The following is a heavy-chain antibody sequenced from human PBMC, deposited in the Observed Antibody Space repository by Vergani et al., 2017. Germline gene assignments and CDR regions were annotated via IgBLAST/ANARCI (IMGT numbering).Heavy chain of an antibody. V-gene: IGHV1-69*01. J-gene: IGHJ4*02. CDR1: GGTFSSYA. Sequence: QVQLVQSGAEVKKPGSSVKVSCKASGGTFSSYAISWVRQAPGQGLEWMGGIIPIFGTANYAQKFQGRVTITANESTSTAYMELSNLRSEDTAVYYCARAHFDPRGSSSFTYWGQGTLVTVSS. D-gene: IGHD6-13*01. CDR3: ARAHFDPRGSSSFTY. CDR2: IIPIFGTA.